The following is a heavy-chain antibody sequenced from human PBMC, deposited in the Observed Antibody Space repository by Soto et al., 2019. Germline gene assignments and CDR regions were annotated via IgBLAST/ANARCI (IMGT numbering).Heavy chain of an antibody. V-gene: IGHV4-59*08. CDR1: GGSISSYY. CDR2: FSYSGTT. CDR3: GRHLFSDV. Sequence: SETLSLTCTVSGGSISSYYWNWIRQPPGKGLEWIGYFSYSGTTNYNPSLKSRITISADTSKNQFFLKLSSVTAADTAVYYCGRHLFSDVWGQGTTVTVSS. J-gene: IGHJ6*02. D-gene: IGHD2-21*01.